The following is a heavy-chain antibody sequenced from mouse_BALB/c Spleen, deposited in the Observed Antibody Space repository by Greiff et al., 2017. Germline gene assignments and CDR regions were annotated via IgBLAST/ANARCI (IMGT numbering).Heavy chain of an antibody. Sequence: VKLQQSAAELARPGASVKMSCKASGYTFTSYTMHWVKQRPGQGLEWIGYINPSSGYTEYNQKFKDKTTLTADKSSSTAYMQLSSLTSEDSAVYYCAISGLFMDYWGQGTSVTVSS. D-gene: IGHD3-1*01. V-gene: IGHV1-4*02. CDR3: AISGLFMDY. CDR1: GYTFTSYT. J-gene: IGHJ4*01. CDR2: INPSSGYT.